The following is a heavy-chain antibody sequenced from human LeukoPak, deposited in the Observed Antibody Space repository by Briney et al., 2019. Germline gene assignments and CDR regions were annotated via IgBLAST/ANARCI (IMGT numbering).Heavy chain of an antibody. D-gene: IGHD3-10*01. J-gene: IGHJ4*02. CDR3: VKDSSSGSYFDY. CDR1: GFTFSRYA. V-gene: IGHV3-64D*06. Sequence: GSLRLSCSASGFTFSRYAMHWVRQAPGKGLEYVSAISSNGGSTYCADSVKGRFTISRDNSRNTLHLQMSSLRVEDTAVYYCVKDSSSGSYFDYWGQGTLVTVSS. CDR2: ISSNGGST.